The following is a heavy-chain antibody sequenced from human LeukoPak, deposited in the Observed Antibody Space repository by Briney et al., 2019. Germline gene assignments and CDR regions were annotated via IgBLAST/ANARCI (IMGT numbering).Heavy chain of an antibody. CDR2: FDPEDGET. D-gene: IGHD6-13*01. Sequence: ASVKVSCKVSGYTLTELSMHWVRQAPGKGLEWMGGFDPEDGETIYAQKFQGRVTMTEDTSTDTAYVELSSLRSEDTAVYYCAIPGGSSRDFDYWGQGTLVTVSS. V-gene: IGHV1-24*01. CDR3: AIPGGSSRDFDY. CDR1: GYTLTELS. J-gene: IGHJ4*02.